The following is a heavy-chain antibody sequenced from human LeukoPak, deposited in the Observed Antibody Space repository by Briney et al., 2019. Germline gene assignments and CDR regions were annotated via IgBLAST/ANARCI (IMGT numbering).Heavy chain of an antibody. J-gene: IGHJ4*02. CDR2: VSGSGGST. CDR1: GFTFSSYA. V-gene: IGHV3-23*01. D-gene: IGHD6-13*01. CDR3: AKPAAGTSYYFDY. Sequence: PGGSLRLSCAASGFTFSSYAMSWVRQAPGRGLEWVSAVSGSGGSTYYADSVKGRFTISRDNSKNTLYLQMNSLRAEDTAVYYCAKPAAGTSYYFDYWGQGTLATVSS.